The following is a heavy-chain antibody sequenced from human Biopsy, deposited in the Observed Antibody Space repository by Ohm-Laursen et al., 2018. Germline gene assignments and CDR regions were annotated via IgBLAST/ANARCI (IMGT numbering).Heavy chain of an antibody. V-gene: IGHV3-11*01. CDR2: IASSGGTT. J-gene: IGHJ6*02. Sequence: SLRLSCSASGFAFTAYWMSWIRQAPGKGLEWISYIASSGGTTYYVDSVKGRFTISRDNARNALHLQMNSLRTEDTALYYCAKDLGLNYSDRFLFYYGMDVWGRGTTVTVS. CDR1: GFAFTAYW. CDR3: AKDLGLNYSDRFLFYYGMDV. D-gene: IGHD4-17*01.